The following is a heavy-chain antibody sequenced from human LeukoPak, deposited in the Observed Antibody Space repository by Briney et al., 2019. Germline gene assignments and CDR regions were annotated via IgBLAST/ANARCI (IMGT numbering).Heavy chain of an antibody. CDR2: ISGSGGST. CDR3: AKTGVVVPAATPSWYFDL. Sequence: GGSLRLSCAASGFTFSSYAMSWVRQAPGKGLEWVSAISGSGGSTYYADSVKGRFTISRDNSKNTLYLQMNSLRAEDTAVYYCAKTGVVVPAATPSWYFDLWGRGTLVTVSS. V-gene: IGHV3-23*01. J-gene: IGHJ2*01. CDR1: GFTFSSYA. D-gene: IGHD2-2*01.